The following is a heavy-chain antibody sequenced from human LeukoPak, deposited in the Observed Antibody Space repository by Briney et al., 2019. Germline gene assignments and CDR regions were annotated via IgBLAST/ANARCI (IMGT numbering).Heavy chain of an antibody. Sequence: GASVKVSCKASGYTFSGYYMHWVRQAPGQGLEWVGWINPNSGGTNYAQKFQGRVTMTRDTSISTAYKELSRLLSGDTAVYYCARGKTMVYCGGDCYRFDNWGQGTLVTVSS. J-gene: IGHJ4*02. CDR3: ARGKTMVYCGGDCYRFDN. CDR2: INPNSGGT. D-gene: IGHD2-21*02. CDR1: GYTFSGYY. V-gene: IGHV1-2*02.